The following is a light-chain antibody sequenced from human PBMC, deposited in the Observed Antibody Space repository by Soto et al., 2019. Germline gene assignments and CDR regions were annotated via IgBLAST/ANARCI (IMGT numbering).Light chain of an antibody. J-gene: IGKJ1*01. Sequence: DIVMTQSPDSLAVSLGERATINCKSSQSVLYSSNNKNYLAWYQQKPGQPPKLLIYWASTRESGVPDRFSGSGSGTDFTLKISRVEAEDVGVYYCIQGRQTPPTLGQGTKVDIK. V-gene: IGKV4-1*01. CDR2: WAS. CDR3: IQGRQTPPT. CDR1: QSVLYSSNNKNY.